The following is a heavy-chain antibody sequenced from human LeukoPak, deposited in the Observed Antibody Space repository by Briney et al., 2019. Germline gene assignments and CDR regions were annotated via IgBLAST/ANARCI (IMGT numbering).Heavy chain of an antibody. CDR3: ARGYGGDSGAFDY. Sequence: PGGSLRLSCAASGFTFSSYDMHWVRQAPGKGLEWVAVIWYDGSNKYYADSVKGRFTISRDNSKNTLYLQMNSLRAEDTAVYYRARGYGGDSGAFDYWGQGTLVTVSS. V-gene: IGHV3-33*01. D-gene: IGHD4-23*01. CDR2: IWYDGSNK. J-gene: IGHJ4*02. CDR1: GFTFSSYD.